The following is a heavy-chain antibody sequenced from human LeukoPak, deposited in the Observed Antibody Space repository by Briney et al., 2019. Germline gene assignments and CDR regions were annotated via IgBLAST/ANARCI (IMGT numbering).Heavy chain of an antibody. CDR2: IYYSGST. V-gene: IGHV4-39*01. Sequence: SETLSLTCTVSGGSISSSSYYWGWIRQPPGKGLEWIGSIYYSGSTYYNPSLKSRVTISVDTSKNQFYLKLSSVTAADTAVYFCARHIAATDPANWFDPWGQGTLVTVSS. CDR3: ARHIAATDPANWFDP. J-gene: IGHJ5*02. CDR1: GGSISSSSYY. D-gene: IGHD6-6*01.